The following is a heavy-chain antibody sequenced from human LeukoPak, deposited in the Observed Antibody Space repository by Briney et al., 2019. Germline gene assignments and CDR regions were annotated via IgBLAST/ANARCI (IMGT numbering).Heavy chain of an antibody. CDR2: IYYSGST. CDR1: GGSISSGGYY. D-gene: IGHD3/OR15-3a*01. V-gene: IGHV4-31*03. CDR3: ARDQGLGDAFDI. Sequence: SETLSLTCTVSGGSISSGGYYWSWIRQHPGKGLEWIGYIYYSGSTYYNPSLKSRVTISVDTSKNQFSLKLSSVTAADTAVYYCARDQGLGDAFDIWGQGTMVTVSS. J-gene: IGHJ3*02.